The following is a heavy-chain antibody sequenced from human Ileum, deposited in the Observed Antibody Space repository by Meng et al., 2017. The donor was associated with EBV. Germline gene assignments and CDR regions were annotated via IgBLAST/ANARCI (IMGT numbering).Heavy chain of an antibody. Sequence: QFQMQHSRPGLLKPSPTLRLPCAISGDMVSSNSAAWNWTRHSPSRGLEWLGRTYFRSKWYNDYAVSVKIRITINPDTSKNQFSLQLNSVTPEDTAVYYCARDSSSSAYSPFDYWGQGTLVTASS. D-gene: IGHD3-22*01. V-gene: IGHV6-1*01. CDR1: GDMVSSNSAA. CDR3: ARDSSSSAYSPFDY. J-gene: IGHJ4*02. CDR2: TYFRSKWYN.